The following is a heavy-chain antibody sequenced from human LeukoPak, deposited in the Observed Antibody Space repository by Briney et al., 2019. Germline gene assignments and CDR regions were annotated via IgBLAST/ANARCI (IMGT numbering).Heavy chain of an antibody. CDR2: IKQDGSEK. CDR1: GFTFSSYW. CDR3: ARDHYYGSGSHYREDY. J-gene: IGHJ4*02. D-gene: IGHD3-10*01. V-gene: IGHV3-7*01. Sequence: GGSLRLSCAASGFTFSSYWMSWVRQAPGKGLEWVANIKQDGSEKYYVDSVKGRFTISRDNAKNSLYLQMNSLRAEDTAVYYCARDHYYGSGSHYREDYWGQGTLVTVSS.